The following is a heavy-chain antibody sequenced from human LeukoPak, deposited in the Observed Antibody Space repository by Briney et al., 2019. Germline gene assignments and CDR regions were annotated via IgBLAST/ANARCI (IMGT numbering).Heavy chain of an antibody. J-gene: IGHJ3*02. V-gene: IGHV5-51*01. Sequence: GESLKISCKGSGYSFTSYWIGWVRQMPGKGVEWMGIIYPGDSDTIYSPSFQGQVTISANKPISTAYLQWSSLKARDTATYYCARRRDPGAFDIWGQGTMVTVSS. D-gene: IGHD5-24*01. CDR1: GYSFTSYW. CDR3: ARRRDPGAFDI. CDR2: IYPGDSDT.